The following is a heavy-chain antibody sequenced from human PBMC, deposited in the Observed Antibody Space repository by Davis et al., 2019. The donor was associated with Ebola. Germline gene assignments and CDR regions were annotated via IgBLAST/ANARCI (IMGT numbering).Heavy chain of an antibody. CDR3: TTDLPVPAAMSSSDYFDY. D-gene: IGHD2-2*01. CDR2: IKSKTDGGTT. V-gene: IGHV3-15*01. CDR1: GFTFSNAW. Sequence: GESLKISCAASGFTFSNAWMSWVRQAPGKGLEWVGRIKSKTDGGTTDYAAPVKGRFTISRDDSKNTLYLQMNSLKTEDTAVYYCTTDLPVPAAMSSSDYFDYWGQGTLVTVSS. J-gene: IGHJ4*02.